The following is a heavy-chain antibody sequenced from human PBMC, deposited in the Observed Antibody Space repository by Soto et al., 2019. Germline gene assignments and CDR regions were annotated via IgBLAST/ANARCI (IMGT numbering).Heavy chain of an antibody. CDR2: IYYSGST. CDR1: GGSISSSSYY. J-gene: IGHJ4*02. V-gene: IGHV4-39*01. Sequence: SETLSLTCTVSGGSISSSSYYWGWIRQPPGKGLEWIGSIYYSGSTYYNPSLKSRVTISVDTSKNQFSLKLSSVTAADTAVYYCARHGGFGVVMILDDFDYWGKGPLVTVPS. CDR3: ARHGGFGVVMILDDFDY. D-gene: IGHD3-3*01.